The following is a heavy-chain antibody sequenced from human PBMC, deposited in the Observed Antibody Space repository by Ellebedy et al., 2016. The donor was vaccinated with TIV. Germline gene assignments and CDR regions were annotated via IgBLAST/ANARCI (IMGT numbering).Heavy chain of an antibody. CDR1: GFTFSDYH. D-gene: IGHD2-15*01. CDR3: AGSAIGNIFDY. J-gene: IGHJ4*02. CDR2: IRMKSRSYSP. Sequence: GESLKISCAASGFTFSDYHMDWVRQAPGKGLEWVGRIRMKSRSYSPEYAASVKGRFTISREDSKNSLYLQMDSLKTEDTAMYYCAGSAIGNIFDYWGQGTLVAVSS. V-gene: IGHV3-72*01.